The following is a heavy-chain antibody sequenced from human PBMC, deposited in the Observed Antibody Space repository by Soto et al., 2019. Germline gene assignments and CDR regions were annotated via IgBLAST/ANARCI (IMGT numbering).Heavy chain of an antibody. D-gene: IGHD1-26*01. CDR1: GFSFNSYE. CDR2: IDTRGTTI. V-gene: IGHV3-48*03. CDR3: ARGVGLSGKYYALDI. J-gene: IGHJ3*02. Sequence: GGSLRLSCAASGFSFNSYEMNWVRQSPGKGLEFVSYIDTRGTTITYAESVKGRSAISRDNAKNSLFLQMNSLRAEDTAVYYCARGVGLSGKYYALDIWGQGTMVTVSS.